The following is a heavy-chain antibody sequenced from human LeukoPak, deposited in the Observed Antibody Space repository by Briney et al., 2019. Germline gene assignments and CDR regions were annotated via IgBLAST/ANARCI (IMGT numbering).Heavy chain of an antibody. J-gene: IGHJ4*02. CDR2: LTGSGDAT. CDR3: AKGDTVDDASPFF. Sequence: HPGGSLRLSCAASGFTFSNYAMSWVRQAPGKGLEWVSSLTGSGDATYYADSVKGRFTISRDNSKNTLYLQMNGLRVEDTAVYYCAKGDTVDDASPFFWGQGTLVTVSS. D-gene: IGHD4-23*01. V-gene: IGHV3-23*01. CDR1: GFTFSNYA.